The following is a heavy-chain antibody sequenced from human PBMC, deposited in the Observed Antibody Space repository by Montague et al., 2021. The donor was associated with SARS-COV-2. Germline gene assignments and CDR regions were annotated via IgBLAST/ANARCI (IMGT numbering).Heavy chain of an antibody. CDR3: ARGVVGPTVLFLEY. CDR2: KFHSGST. V-gene: IGHV4-38-2*02. Sequence: SETLSLTCTVSNYSVSSGYYWGWIRQFPGKGLEWIGFKFHSGSTYYIPSLQSRVITSVDTSKNQVSLKLRSVSAADTAVYYCARGVVGPTVLFLEYWGQGILVAVSS. CDR1: NYSVSSGYY. D-gene: IGHD1-26*01. J-gene: IGHJ4*02.